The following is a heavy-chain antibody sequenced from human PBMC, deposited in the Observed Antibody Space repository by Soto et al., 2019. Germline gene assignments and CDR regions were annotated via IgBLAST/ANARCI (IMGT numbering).Heavy chain of an antibody. CDR3: AREPDDSSGYYTPPSRHFDY. Sequence: GGSLRLSCAASGFTFSSYSMNWVRQAPGKGLEWVSSISSSSSYIYYADSVKGRFTISRDNAKNSLYLQMNSLRAEDTAVYYCAREPDDSSGYYTPPSRHFDYWGQGTLVTVSS. J-gene: IGHJ4*02. CDR2: ISSSSSYI. CDR1: GFTFSSYS. D-gene: IGHD3-22*01. V-gene: IGHV3-21*01.